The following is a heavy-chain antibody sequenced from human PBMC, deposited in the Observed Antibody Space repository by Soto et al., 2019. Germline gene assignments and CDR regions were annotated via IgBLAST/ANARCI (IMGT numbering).Heavy chain of an antibody. J-gene: IGHJ6*04. Sequence: QVQLVQSGAEVKKPGASVKVSCKASGNTFINYDINWVRQAPGQGLDWMGWMNPNSGVAGYAQKFQGRVTMTRNISISTAYMELYSLRSDDTAVYYCARGDTLDVWGRGTTVTVSS. CDR1: GNTFINYD. CDR3: ARGDTLDV. V-gene: IGHV1-8*01. CDR2: MNPNSGVA.